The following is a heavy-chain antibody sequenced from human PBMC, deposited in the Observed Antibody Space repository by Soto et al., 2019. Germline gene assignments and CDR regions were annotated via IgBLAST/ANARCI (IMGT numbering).Heavy chain of an antibody. D-gene: IGHD3-10*01. CDR2: ISYEGSNK. Sequence: QVQLVESGGGVVQPGRSLRLSCAASGFTFSSYGMHWVRQAPGKGLEWVAVISYEGSNKYYADSVKGRFTISRDNSKNTLYLQMNSLRAEDTAVYYCAKDPAMVRGAPLLWGQGTLVTVSS. CDR1: GFTFSSYG. CDR3: AKDPAMVRGAPLL. V-gene: IGHV3-30*18. J-gene: IGHJ4*02.